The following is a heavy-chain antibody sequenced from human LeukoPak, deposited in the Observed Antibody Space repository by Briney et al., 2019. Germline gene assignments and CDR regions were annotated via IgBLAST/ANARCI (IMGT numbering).Heavy chain of an antibody. CDR3: AKRGVVIRAVLVVGFHKEAYYFDS. CDR1: GITLSNYG. V-gene: IGHV3-23*01. Sequence: GGSLRLSCVVSGITLSNYGMSWVRQAPGKGLEWCAGISARGGSTNYADSVKGRFTISRANPKNTLYLKMNGLRSEDTAVYFCAKRGVVIRAVLVVGFHKEAYYFDSWGQGAVVTVSS. J-gene: IGHJ4*02. D-gene: IGHD2-15*01. CDR2: ISARGGST.